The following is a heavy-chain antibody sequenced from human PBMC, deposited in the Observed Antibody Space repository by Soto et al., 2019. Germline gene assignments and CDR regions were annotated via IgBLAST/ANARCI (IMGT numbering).Heavy chain of an antibody. Sequence: PSETLSLTCTVSGGSITGYYWSWIRQPPGKGLEWIGDIYYSGSTTYNPSLRSRVTISVDTSKNQFSLKLSSVTAADTAVYYCARLSFSAVRGVLTIPQYYFDYWGQGTLVTVSS. CDR2: IYYSGST. J-gene: IGHJ4*02. V-gene: IGHV4-59*08. CDR1: GGSITGYY. CDR3: ARLSFSAVRGVLTIPQYYFDY. D-gene: IGHD3-10*01.